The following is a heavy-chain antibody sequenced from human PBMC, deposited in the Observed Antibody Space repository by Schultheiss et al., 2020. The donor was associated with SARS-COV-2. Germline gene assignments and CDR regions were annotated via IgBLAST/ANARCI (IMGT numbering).Heavy chain of an antibody. J-gene: IGHJ6*02. CDR2: IDHSGST. Sequence: SETLSLTCSVSGGSISSSSYYWSWIRQPPGKGLEWIGEIDHSGSTYYNPSLKGRVTISEDTSKAQISLNLTSITAADTAVYYCARRQFYYYGMDVWGQGTTVTVSS. CDR3: ARRQFYYYGMDV. CDR1: GGSISSSSYY. V-gene: IGHV4-39*01.